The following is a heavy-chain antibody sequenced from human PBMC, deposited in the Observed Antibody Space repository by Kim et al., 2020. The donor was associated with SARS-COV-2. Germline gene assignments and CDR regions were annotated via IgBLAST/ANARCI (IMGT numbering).Heavy chain of an antibody. CDR3: AREPARRAEY. CDR2: VTRDGST. CDR1: GFIFSTYD. J-gene: IGHJ4*02. V-gene: IGHV3-23*01. D-gene: IGHD1-1*01. Sequence: GGSLRLSCAASGFIFSTYDMSWVRQAPGKGLEWISAVTRDGSTFYADSVKGRFTISRDNSKNMLFLQMDSLKIEETAVYYCAREPARRAEYWGQGTLVTV.